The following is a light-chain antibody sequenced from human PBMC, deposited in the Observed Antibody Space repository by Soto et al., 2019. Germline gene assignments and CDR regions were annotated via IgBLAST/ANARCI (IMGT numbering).Light chain of an antibody. V-gene: IGKV3-20*01. CDR1: QSIRSN. CDR2: GAS. CDR3: QQYGTSGT. Sequence: TQSPATLSGSPGEGATLSCRASQSIRSNLAWYQQKPGQAPRLLIYGASNRATGIPDRLSGSGSGTEFTLTISRMEPEDFAVYYCQQYGTSGTFGQGTKVDIK. J-gene: IGKJ1*01.